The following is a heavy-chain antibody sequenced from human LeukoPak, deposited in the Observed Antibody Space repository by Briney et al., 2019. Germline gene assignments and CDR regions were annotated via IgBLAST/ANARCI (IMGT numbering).Heavy chain of an antibody. J-gene: IGHJ2*01. V-gene: IGHV4-59*01. CDR3: ARGGQQLANWYFAL. CDR1: GGSISSYY. D-gene: IGHD6-13*01. Sequence: SETLSLTCTVSGGSISSYYWSWIRQPPGKGLEWIGYIYYSGSTNYNPSLKSRVTISVDTSKNQFSLKLSSVTAADTALYYCARGGQQLANWYFALWGRGTLVTVSS. CDR2: IYYSGST.